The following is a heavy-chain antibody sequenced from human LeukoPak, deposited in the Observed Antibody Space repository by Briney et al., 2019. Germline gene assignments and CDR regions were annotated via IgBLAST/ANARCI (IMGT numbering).Heavy chain of an antibody. CDR3: ARNQQLGGHSYYYYGMDV. CDR2: ISGGGVTT. V-gene: IGHV3-23*01. J-gene: IGHJ6*02. CDR1: GFTSIAYA. Sequence: GGSLRLSCVGSGFTSIAYALTWARQAPGRGLEWVSGISGGGVTTYYADSVKGRFTISRDNSKNTLYLQMNSLRVDDTAIYYCARNQQLGGHSYYYYGMDVWGQGTTVTVSS. D-gene: IGHD3-16*01.